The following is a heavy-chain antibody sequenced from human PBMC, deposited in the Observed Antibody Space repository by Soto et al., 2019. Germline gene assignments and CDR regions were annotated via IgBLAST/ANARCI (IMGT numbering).Heavy chain of an antibody. CDR3: ARRGTYYYDSSGHGLDY. V-gene: IGHV5-51*01. CDR2: IYPGDSDT. D-gene: IGHD3-22*01. CDR1: GYSFTSYW. Sequence: GESLKISCKGSGYSFTSYWIGWVRQMPGKGLEWMGIIYPGDSDTRYSPSFQGQVTISVDKSISTAYLQWSSLKASDTAMYYCARRGTYYYDSSGHGLDYWGQGTLVTVPT. J-gene: IGHJ4*02.